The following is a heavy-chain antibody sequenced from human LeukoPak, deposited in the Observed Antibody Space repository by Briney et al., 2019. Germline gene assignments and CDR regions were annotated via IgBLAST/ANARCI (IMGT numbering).Heavy chain of an antibody. Sequence: GGSLRLSCAASGFTFDDYAMHWVRQAPGKGLEWVSGISWNSGSIGYADSVKGRFTISRDNAKNSLYLQMNSLRAEDTALYYCAKGLYYYDSSGYDAFDIWGQGTMVTVSS. V-gene: IGHV3-9*01. J-gene: IGHJ3*02. CDR1: GFTFDDYA. D-gene: IGHD3-22*01. CDR3: AKGLYYYDSSGYDAFDI. CDR2: ISWNSGSI.